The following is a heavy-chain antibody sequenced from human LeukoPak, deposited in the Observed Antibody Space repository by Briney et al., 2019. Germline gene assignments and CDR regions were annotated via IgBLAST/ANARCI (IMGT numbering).Heavy chain of an antibody. CDR1: GGSISSSSYY. CDR3: AREVSASYDN. D-gene: IGHD2-2*01. J-gene: IGHJ4*02. Sequence: SETLSLTCTVSGGSISSSSYYWGWIRQPPGKGLEWIGSIYYSGSTFYNPSLRSRVTISVDTSNSQFSLKVMSVTAADTAVYYCAREVSASYDNWGQGTLVIVSS. V-gene: IGHV4-39*02. CDR2: IYYSGST.